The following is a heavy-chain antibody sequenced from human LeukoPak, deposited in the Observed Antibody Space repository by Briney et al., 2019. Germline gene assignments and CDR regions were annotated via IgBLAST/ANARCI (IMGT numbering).Heavy chain of an antibody. Sequence: TGGSLRLSCAASGFTFSNFAMHWVRQAPGKGLEWVALISYDGSSKYNEDSVKGRFTISRDNAKNSLYLQMNSLRAEDTAVYYCARDRAIRFLEWLSPHMDVWGKGTTVTVSS. CDR1: GFTFSNFA. V-gene: IGHV3-30*04. CDR3: ARDRAIRFLEWLSPHMDV. CDR2: ISYDGSSK. J-gene: IGHJ6*03. D-gene: IGHD3-3*01.